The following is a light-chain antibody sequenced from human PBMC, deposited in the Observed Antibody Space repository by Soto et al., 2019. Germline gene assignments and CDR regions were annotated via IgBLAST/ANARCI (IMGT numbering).Light chain of an antibody. Sequence: EIVLTQSPVTLSLSPGERATLSCRASQAVSRMYLSWFQQKPGHAPRLLIYGTSTRATGIPFRFSGSGSGTDFTLTISRLETEDFAVFYCQQYGTSEIIFGQGTRLEIK. V-gene: IGKV3-20*01. CDR1: QAVSRMY. CDR3: QQYGTSEII. J-gene: IGKJ5*01. CDR2: GTS.